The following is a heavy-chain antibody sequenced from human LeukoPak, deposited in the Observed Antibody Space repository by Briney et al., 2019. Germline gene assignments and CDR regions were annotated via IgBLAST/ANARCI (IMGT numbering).Heavy chain of an antibody. CDR2: INHSGST. CDR3: ASYYDSSETKRTNNWFDP. D-gene: IGHD3-22*01. Sequence: PSETLSPTCAVYGGSFSGCYWRWIRQPPGKGLEWIGEINHSGSTNYNPSLKSRVTISVDTSKNQFSLKLSSVTAADTAVYYCASYYDSSETKRTNNWFDPWGQGTLVTVSS. V-gene: IGHV4-34*01. J-gene: IGHJ5*02. CDR1: GGSFSGCY.